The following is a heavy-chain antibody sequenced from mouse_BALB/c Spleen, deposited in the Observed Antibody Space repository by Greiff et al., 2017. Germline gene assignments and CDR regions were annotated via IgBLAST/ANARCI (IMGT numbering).Heavy chain of an antibody. CDR1: GFSLTSYG. D-gene: IGHD1-1*01. Sequence: QVQLKESGPGLVQPSQSLSITCTVSGFSLTSYGVHWVRQSPGKGLEWLGVIWSGGSTDYNAAFISRLSISKDNSKSQVFFKMNSLQANDTAIYYCARNNYGSSPQAWFAYWGQGTLVTVSA. CDR2: IWSGGST. J-gene: IGHJ3*01. CDR3: ARNNYGSSPQAWFAY. V-gene: IGHV2-2*02.